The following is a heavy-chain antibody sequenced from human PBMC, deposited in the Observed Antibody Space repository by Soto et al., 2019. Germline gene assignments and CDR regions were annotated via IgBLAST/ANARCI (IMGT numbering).Heavy chain of an antibody. D-gene: IGHD1-1*01. CDR2: TSYSGPT. CDR3: AIRAGTGDLYYFDY. Sequence: HLQLRESGPGLVKPSETLSLTCTVFSESISSNNYYWGWIRQPPGKGLEWIGSTSYSGPTDYNPSLTSRVTISFVTSKDHFSLRLTSVTAAASAVYFCAIRAGTGDLYYFDYWAQGMLVTVSS. J-gene: IGHJ4*02. V-gene: IGHV4-39*02. CDR1: SESISSNNYY.